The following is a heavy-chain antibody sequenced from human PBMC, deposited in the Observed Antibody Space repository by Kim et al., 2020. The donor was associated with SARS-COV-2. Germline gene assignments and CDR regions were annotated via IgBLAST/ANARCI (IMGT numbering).Heavy chain of an antibody. CDR1: GFSFSNYA. Sequence: GGSLRLSCAASGFSFSNYAMSWVRQAPGKGLEWVSSFGGGNGNTFYADSVKGRFTISRDNSRNTLSLQMNSLGVDDTARYYCAKGIITTARGAFDIWGQGTMVTVSS. D-gene: IGHD1-1*01. J-gene: IGHJ3*02. CDR2: FGGGNGNT. V-gene: IGHV3-23*01. CDR3: AKGIITTARGAFDI.